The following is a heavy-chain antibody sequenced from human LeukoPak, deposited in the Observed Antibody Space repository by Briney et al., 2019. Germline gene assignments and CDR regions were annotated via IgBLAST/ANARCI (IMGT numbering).Heavy chain of an antibody. J-gene: IGHJ6*03. D-gene: IGHD1-14*01. CDR2: IYYSGST. CDR1: GGSISSSSYY. CDR3: ARTNCYYYYMDV. Sequence: PSETLSLTCTVSGGSISSSSYYWGWIRQPPGKGLEWIGSIYYSGSTYYNPSLRSRVTISVDTSKNQFSLKLTSVTAADTAVYYCARTNCYYYYMDVWGKGTTVTISS. V-gene: IGHV4-39*07.